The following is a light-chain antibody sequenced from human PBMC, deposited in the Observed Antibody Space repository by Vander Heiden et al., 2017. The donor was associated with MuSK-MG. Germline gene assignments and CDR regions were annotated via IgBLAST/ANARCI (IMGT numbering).Light chain of an antibody. CDR3: LSADSSGTWV. J-gene: IGLJ2*01. CDR1: ALPKKY. Sequence: SHELSLPPSTPVSLGQMARTTCSGDALPKKYAHRYQQKPAQFPVLVVFVASARPPGMDERVSGSRSGTTVTIASSGVEEEEEAYYDCLSADSSGTWVFGRGTKLTVL. V-gene: IGLV3-16*01. CDR2: VAS.